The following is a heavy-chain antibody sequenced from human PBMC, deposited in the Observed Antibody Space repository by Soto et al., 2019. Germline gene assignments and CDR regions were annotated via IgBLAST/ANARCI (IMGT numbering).Heavy chain of an antibody. CDR3: AKGGRYCSSTSCSSRNYFES. Sequence: LRLSCAASGFTFDNYAMSWVRQAPGKGLEWVSTISGGGGITNYADSVKGRFTISRDNSRTTLYLQMNTLRAEDTAVYYCAKGGRYCSSTSCSSRNYFESWGQGTLVTVSS. D-gene: IGHD2-2*01. J-gene: IGHJ4*02. CDR2: ISGGGGIT. V-gene: IGHV3-23*01. CDR1: GFTFDNYA.